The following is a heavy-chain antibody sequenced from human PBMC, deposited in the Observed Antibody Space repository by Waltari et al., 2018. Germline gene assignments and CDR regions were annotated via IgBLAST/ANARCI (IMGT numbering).Heavy chain of an antibody. J-gene: IGHJ4*02. CDR1: GFAFHRST. V-gene: IGHV3-43*01. CDR2: VGWDGNNK. D-gene: IGHD3-3*01. CDR3: AKDFVLANSFGYYFDS. Sequence: VQLVESGGAVVQAGGSLRLSCVAPGFAFHRSTMHWVRLVPGKGLEWVALVGWDGNNKSYGDSVKGRFIISRDNSRSSLSLQMNNLEFEDTALYFCAKDFVLANSFGYYFDSWGQGTQVTVSS.